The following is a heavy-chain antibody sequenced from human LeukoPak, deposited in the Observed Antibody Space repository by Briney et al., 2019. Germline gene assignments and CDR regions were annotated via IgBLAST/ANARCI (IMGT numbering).Heavy chain of an antibody. D-gene: IGHD3-10*01. J-gene: IGHJ5*02. V-gene: IGHV3-33*06. CDR3: AKDPGLNNWFDP. CDR1: GFTFSSYG. Sequence: GGSLRLSCAASGFTFSSYGMHWVRQAPGKGLEWVAVIWYDGSNKYYADSVKGRFTISRDNSKNTLYLQMNSLRAEDTAVYYCAKDPGLNNWFDPWGQGTLVTVSS. CDR2: IWYDGSNK.